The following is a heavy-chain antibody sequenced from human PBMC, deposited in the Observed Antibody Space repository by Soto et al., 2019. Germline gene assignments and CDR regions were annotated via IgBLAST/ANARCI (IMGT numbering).Heavy chain of an antibody. CDR3: ARDLGGFRHL. V-gene: IGHV1-18*01. CDR1: GYTFTSYG. J-gene: IGHJ4*02. D-gene: IGHD5-12*01. Sequence: QVQLVQSGAEVKKPGASVKVSCKASGYTFTSYGITWVRQAPGQGLEWMGWISAHNGNTKYEQKLQGRVTMTTDTATSTAYRVLRSLTSDDTAVYFCARDLGGFRHLWGQGALVTVSS. CDR2: ISAHNGNT.